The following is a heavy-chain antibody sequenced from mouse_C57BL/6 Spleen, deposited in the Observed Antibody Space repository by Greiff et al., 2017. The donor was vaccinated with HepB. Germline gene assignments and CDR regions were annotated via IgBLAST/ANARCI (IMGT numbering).Heavy chain of an antibody. V-gene: IGHV1-55*01. J-gene: IGHJ1*03. CDR1: GYTFTSYW. CDR2: IYPGSGST. D-gene: IGHD2-4*01. CDR3: ASRIYYDYDGGNFDV. Sequence: VKLQQPGAELVKPGASVKMSCKASGYTFTSYWITWVKQRPGQGLEWIGDIYPGSGSTNYNEKFKSKATLTVDTSSSTAYMQLSSLTSEDSAVYYCASRIYYDYDGGNFDVWGTGTTVTVSS.